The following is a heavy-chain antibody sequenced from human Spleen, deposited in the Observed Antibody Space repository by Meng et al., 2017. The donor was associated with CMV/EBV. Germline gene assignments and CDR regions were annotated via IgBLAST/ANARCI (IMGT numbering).Heavy chain of an antibody. J-gene: IGHJ4*02. Sequence: SQTLSLTCAVYGGSFSGYFWSWIRQPPGKGLEWIAEINYSGTTNYNPSLKSRVTISVDTSKNQFSLKLSSVTAADTAVYYCARVGSVGVYYFDYWSQGTLVTVSS. D-gene: IGHD3-10*01. CDR2: INYSGTT. CDR1: GGSFSGYF. CDR3: ARVGSVGVYYFDY. V-gene: IGHV4-34*01.